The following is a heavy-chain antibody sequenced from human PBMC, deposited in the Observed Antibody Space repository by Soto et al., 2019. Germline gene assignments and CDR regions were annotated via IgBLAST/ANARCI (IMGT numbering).Heavy chain of an antibody. J-gene: IGHJ6*03. CDR3: AKIGYDFWSGYYLDYMDV. Sequence: GGSLRLSCTASGFPFSSYSMSWVRQAPGKGLEWVSAISGSGGSTYYADSVKGRFTISRDNSKNTLYLQMNSLRAEDTAVYYCAKIGYDFWSGYYLDYMDVWGKGTTVTVSS. V-gene: IGHV3-23*01. D-gene: IGHD3-3*01. CDR2: ISGSGGST. CDR1: GFPFSSYS.